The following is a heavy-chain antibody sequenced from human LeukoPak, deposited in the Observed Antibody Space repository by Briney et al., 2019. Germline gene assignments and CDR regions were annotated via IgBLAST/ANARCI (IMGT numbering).Heavy chain of an antibody. V-gene: IGHV3-53*04. CDR1: GFTVSSNY. D-gene: IGHD6-13*01. Sequence: GGSLRLSCAASGFTVSSNYMSWVRQAPGKGLEWVSVIYSGGSTYYADSVKGRFTISRHNSKNTLYLQMNSLRAEDTAVYYCAREGGSSSWYIAFDIWGQGTMVTVSS. CDR3: AREGGSSSWYIAFDI. J-gene: IGHJ3*02. CDR2: IYSGGST.